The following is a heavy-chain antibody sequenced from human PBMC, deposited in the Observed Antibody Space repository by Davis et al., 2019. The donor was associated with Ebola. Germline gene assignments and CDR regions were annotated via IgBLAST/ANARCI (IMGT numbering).Heavy chain of an antibody. V-gene: IGHV4-4*02. CDR1: GGSISSSNW. CDR2: IYHSGST. CDR3: ARHSSSRRYYFDY. J-gene: IGHJ4*02. D-gene: IGHD6-13*01. Sequence: SETLSLTCAVSGGSISSSNWWSWVRQPPGKGLEWIGEIYHSGSTNYNPSLKSRVTISVDKSKNQFSLKLSSVTAADTAVYYCARHSSSRRYYFDYWGQGTLVTVSS.